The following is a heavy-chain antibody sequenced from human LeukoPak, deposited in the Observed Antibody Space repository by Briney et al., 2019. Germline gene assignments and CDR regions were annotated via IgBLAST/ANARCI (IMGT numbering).Heavy chain of an antibody. D-gene: IGHD6-19*01. CDR3: ATQTSSGWSVFDY. CDR1: GGSISSYY. Sequence: SETLSLTCTVSGGSISSYYWSWIRQPPGKGLEWIGYIYYSGSTNYNPSLKSRVTISVDTSKNQFSLKLSSVTAADTAVYYCATQTSSGWSVFDYWGQGTLVTVSS. CDR2: IYYSGST. V-gene: IGHV4-59*08. J-gene: IGHJ4*02.